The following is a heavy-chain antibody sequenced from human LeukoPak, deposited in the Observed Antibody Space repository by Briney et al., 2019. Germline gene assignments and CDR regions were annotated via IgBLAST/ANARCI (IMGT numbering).Heavy chain of an antibody. CDR3: IGSGSNIDY. D-gene: IGHD1-26*01. Sequence: GGSLRLSCAASGVTFSGLYMHWVRQASGKGLEWVGRIRSKGNSYETASVETLVTMFNISSDDSMYPTHLPMPSRKTDETAVYYCIGSGSNIDYWGQGTLVTVSS. CDR2: IRSKGNSYET. V-gene: IGHV3-73*01. J-gene: IGHJ4*02. CDR1: GVTFSGLY.